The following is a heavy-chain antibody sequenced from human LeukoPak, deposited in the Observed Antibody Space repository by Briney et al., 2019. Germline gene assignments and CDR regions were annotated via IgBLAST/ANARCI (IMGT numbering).Heavy chain of an antibody. CDR1: GGSFSGYY. V-gene: IGHV4-31*11. CDR2: IYYSGST. D-gene: IGHD2-15*01. Sequence: SSETLSLTCAVYGGSFSGYYWSWIRQHPGKGLEWIGYIYYSGSTYYNPSLKSRVTISVDTSKNQFSLKLSSVTAADTAVYYCARAPYCSGGSCYEENWFDPWGQGTLVTVSS. CDR3: ARAPYCSGGSCYEENWFDP. J-gene: IGHJ5*02.